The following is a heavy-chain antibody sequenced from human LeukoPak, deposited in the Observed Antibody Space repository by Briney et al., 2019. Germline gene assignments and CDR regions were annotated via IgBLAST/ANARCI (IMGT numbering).Heavy chain of an antibody. Sequence: PGRSLRLSCAASGFTFSSYSMNWVRQAPGKGLEWVSYISSSSSTIYYADSVKGRFTISRDNAKNSLYLQMNSLRAEDTAVYYCARDVPCSSTSCYTDAFDIWGQGTMVTVSS. D-gene: IGHD2-2*02. CDR1: GFTFSSYS. CDR2: ISSSSSTI. V-gene: IGHV3-48*01. J-gene: IGHJ3*02. CDR3: ARDVPCSSTSCYTDAFDI.